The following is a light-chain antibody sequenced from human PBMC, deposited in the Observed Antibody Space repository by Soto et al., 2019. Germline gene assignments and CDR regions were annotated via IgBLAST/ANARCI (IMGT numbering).Light chain of an antibody. CDR1: QSVSSN. V-gene: IGKV3-15*01. CDR3: QQYNNLPGT. Sequence: EIVMTQSPATLSVSPGERATLSCRASQSVSSNLAWYQQKPGQAPRLLIYGASTRATGIPARFSGSGSGTEFTLTISSLQSEDFAVYYCQQYNNLPGTFGQGTEVDIK. J-gene: IGKJ1*01. CDR2: GAS.